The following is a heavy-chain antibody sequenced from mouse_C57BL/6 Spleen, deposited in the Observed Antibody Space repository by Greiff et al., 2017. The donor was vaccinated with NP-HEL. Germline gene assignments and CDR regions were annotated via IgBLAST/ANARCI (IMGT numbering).Heavy chain of an antibody. CDR1: GFTFSSYG. D-gene: IGHD1-1*01. Sequence: EVKLMESGGDLVKPGGSLKLSCAASGFTFSSYGMSWVRQTPDKRLEWVATISSGGSYTYYPDSVKGRFTISRDNAKNTLYLQMSSLKSEDTAMYYCAIDYSSYYYAMDYWGQGTSVTVSS. CDR2: ISSGGSYT. V-gene: IGHV5-6*01. CDR3: AIDYSSYYYAMDY. J-gene: IGHJ4*01.